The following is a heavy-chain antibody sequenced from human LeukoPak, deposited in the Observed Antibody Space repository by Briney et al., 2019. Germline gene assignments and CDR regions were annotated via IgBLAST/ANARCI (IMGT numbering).Heavy chain of an antibody. J-gene: IGHJ4*02. Sequence: SETLSLTCTVSGGSISSSSYYWGWIRQPPGKGLEWIGSIYYSGSTYYNPSLKSRVTISVDTSKNQFSLKLSSVTAADTAVYYCARRRSSGCIDYWGQGTLVTVSS. CDR2: IYYSGST. D-gene: IGHD6-19*01. CDR3: ARRRSSGCIDY. V-gene: IGHV4-39*01. CDR1: GGSISSSSYY.